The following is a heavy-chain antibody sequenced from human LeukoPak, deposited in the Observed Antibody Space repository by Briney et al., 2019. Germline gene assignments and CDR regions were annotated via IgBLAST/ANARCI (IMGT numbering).Heavy chain of an antibody. CDR2: INPNSGGT. Sequence: GESLRISCKGSGYTFTGYYMHWVRPAPGQGLEWMGWINPNSGGTNYARKFQGRVTMTRDTSISTAYMELSRLRSDDTAVYYCAREFYDFWSGYYIVDYWGQGTLVTVSS. D-gene: IGHD3-3*01. J-gene: IGHJ4*02. V-gene: IGHV1-2*02. CDR1: GYTFTGYY. CDR3: AREFYDFWSGYYIVDY.